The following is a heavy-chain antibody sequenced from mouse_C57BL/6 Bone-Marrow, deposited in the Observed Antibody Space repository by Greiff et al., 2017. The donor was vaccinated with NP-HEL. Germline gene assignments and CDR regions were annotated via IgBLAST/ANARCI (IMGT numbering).Heavy chain of an antibody. CDR2: INPSNGGT. CDR1: GYTFTSYW. D-gene: IGHD3-3*01. V-gene: IGHV1-53*01. J-gene: IGHJ3*01. Sequence: QVQLQQPGTELVKPGASVKLSCKASGYTFTSYWMHWVKQRPGQGLVWIGNINPSNGGTNYDEKFKSKATLTVDKSSSTVYMELSSLSSADTAVYYGARDEGSWFAYWGQGTLVTVSA. CDR3: ARDEGSWFAY.